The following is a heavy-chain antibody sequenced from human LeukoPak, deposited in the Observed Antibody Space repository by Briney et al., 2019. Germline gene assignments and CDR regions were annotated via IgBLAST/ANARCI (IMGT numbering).Heavy chain of an antibody. J-gene: IGHJ4*02. V-gene: IGHV3-21*01. CDR1: GFTFSSYS. Sequence: TGGSLRLSCAASGFTFSSYSMNWVRQAPGKGLEWVSSISSSSSYIYYADSVKGRFTISRDNAKNSLYLQMNSLRAEDTAVYYCARAIMTTGIPLTDYWGQGTLVTVSS. CDR2: ISSSSSYI. D-gene: IGHD4-17*01. CDR3: ARAIMTTGIPLTDY.